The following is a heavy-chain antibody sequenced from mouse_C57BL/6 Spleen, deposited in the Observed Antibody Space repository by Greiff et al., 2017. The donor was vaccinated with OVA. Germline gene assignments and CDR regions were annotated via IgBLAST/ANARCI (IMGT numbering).Heavy chain of an antibody. J-gene: IGHJ4*01. Sequence: QVHVKQSGAELVRPGASVKLSCKASGYTFTDYYLNWVKQRPGQGLEWIARIFPGSGNTYYNEKFKGKATLTAEKSSSTAYMQLSSLTSEDSAVYFCARRGVTTVVDYYAMDYWGQGTSVTVSS. CDR1: GYTFTDYY. V-gene: IGHV1-76*01. CDR3: ARRGVTTVVDYYAMDY. D-gene: IGHD1-1*01. CDR2: IFPGSGNT.